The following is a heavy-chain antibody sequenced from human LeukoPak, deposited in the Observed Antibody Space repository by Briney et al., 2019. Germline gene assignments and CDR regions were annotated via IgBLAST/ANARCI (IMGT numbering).Heavy chain of an antibody. CDR3: ARAPWGSSADY. J-gene: IGHJ4*02. D-gene: IGHD3-16*01. V-gene: IGHV1-46*01. CDR2: INPSGGST. Sequence: GASVKVSCKASGYTFTTYYMHWVRQAPGHGLEWVGIINPSGGSTSYAQKFQGRVTMTRDTSTSTVYMELSSLRSDDTAVYYCARAPWGSSADYWGQGTLVTVSS. CDR1: GYTFTTYY.